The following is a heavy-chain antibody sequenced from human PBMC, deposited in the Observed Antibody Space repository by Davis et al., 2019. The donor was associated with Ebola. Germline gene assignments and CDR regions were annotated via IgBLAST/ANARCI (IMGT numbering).Heavy chain of an antibody. CDR1: GYTFTGYY. D-gene: IGHD7-27*01. CDR3: ARELGSDAFDI. V-gene: IGHV1-2*02. CDR2: INPNSGDT. Sequence: ASVKVSCKASGYTFTGYYLHWVRQAPGQGLEWMGWINPNSGDTNYAQKFQGRVTMTRDTSISTAYMELSSLRSDNTAVYYCARELGSDAFDIWGQGTMVTVSS. J-gene: IGHJ3*02.